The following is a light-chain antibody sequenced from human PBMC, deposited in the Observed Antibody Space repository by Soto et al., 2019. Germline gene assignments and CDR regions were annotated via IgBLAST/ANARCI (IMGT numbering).Light chain of an antibody. CDR2: DAS. CDR3: QQRSNLPPT. J-gene: IGKJ4*01. V-gene: IGKV3-11*01. Sequence: EIVWTQAPATLSLSPGERATLSCRASQGVSSYLAWYQQKPGQAPRLLIYDASNRATGIPSRFSGSGSGTDFTLTISILEPEDFAVYYCQQRSNLPPTFGGGNQVEIK. CDR1: QGVSSY.